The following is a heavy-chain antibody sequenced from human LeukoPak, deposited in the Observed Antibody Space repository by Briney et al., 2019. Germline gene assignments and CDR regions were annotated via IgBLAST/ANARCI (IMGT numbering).Heavy chain of an antibody. CDR2: INPNSGGT. CDR1: GYTFTGYY. V-gene: IGHV1-2*02. CDR3: ARVERSDDFWSGYWNY. J-gene: IGHJ4*02. Sequence: GASVKVSCKASGYTFTGYYMHWVRQAPGQGLEWMGWINPNSGGTNYAQKFQGRVTMTRDTPISTAYMELSRLRSDDTAVYYCARVERSDDFWSGYWNYWGQGTLVTVSS. D-gene: IGHD3-3*01.